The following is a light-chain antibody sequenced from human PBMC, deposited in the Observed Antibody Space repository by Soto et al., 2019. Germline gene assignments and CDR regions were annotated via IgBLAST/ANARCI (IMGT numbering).Light chain of an antibody. CDR2: DVS. CDR3: CSYAGSYTVV. CDR1: SSDVGNYNY. Sequence: QSALTQPRSVSGSPGQSVTISCTGTSSDVGNYNYVSWYQQHPDKAPKLMIYDVSKRPSGVPDRFSGSKSGNTASLTISGLQAEDEADYYCCSYAGSYTVVFGGGTQLTVL. V-gene: IGLV2-11*01. J-gene: IGLJ2*01.